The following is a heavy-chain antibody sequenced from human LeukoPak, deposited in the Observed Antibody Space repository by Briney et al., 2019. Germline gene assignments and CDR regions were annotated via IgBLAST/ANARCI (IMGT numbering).Heavy chain of an antibody. CDR3: ATGYCSSTNCRIDY. CDR2: INHSGST. D-gene: IGHD2-2*03. Sequence: SETLSLTCAVYGGSFSGYYWSWIRQPPGKGLEWIGEINHSGSTNYNPSLKSRVTISVDTSKNQFSLKLSSVTAADTAVYYCATGYCSSTNCRIDYWGQGTLVSVSS. J-gene: IGHJ4*02. V-gene: IGHV4-34*01. CDR1: GGSFSGYY.